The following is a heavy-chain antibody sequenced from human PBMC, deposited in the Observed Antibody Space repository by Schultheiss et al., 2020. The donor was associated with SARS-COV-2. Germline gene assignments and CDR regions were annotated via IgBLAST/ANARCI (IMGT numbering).Heavy chain of an antibody. D-gene: IGHD6-6*01. J-gene: IGHJ4*02. V-gene: IGHV4-59*08. CDR1: GGSISSYY. Sequence: SQTLSLTCTVSGGSISSYYWSWIRQPPGKGLEWIGYIYYSGSTNYNPSLKSRVTISVDTSKNQFSLKLTSVTAADTAVYYCARLGIGSSSSYFDSWGQGTLVTVSS. CDR3: ARLGIGSSSSYFDS. CDR2: IYYSGST.